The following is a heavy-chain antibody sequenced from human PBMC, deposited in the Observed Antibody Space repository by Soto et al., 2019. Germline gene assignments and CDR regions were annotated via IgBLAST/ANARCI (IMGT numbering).Heavy chain of an antibody. CDR1: GFTFSSYS. Sequence: GGSLRLSCAASGFTFSSYSMNWVRQAPGKGLEWVSSISSSSSYIYYADSVKGRFTISRDNAKNSLYLQMNSLRAEDTAVYYCARDPSPGIYFDWFLGQMDVWGKGTTVTVSS. V-gene: IGHV3-21*01. J-gene: IGHJ6*03. D-gene: IGHD3-9*01. CDR3: ARDPSPGIYFDWFLGQMDV. CDR2: ISSSSSYI.